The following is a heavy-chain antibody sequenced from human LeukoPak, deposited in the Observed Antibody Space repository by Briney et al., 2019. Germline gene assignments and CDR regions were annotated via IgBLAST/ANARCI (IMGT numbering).Heavy chain of an antibody. J-gene: IGHJ4*02. CDR2: INPNSGGT. CDR3: ARDRNFGTAGHIDY. CDR1: GYTFTGYY. Sequence: ASVKVSCKASGYTFTGYYMHWVRQAPGQGLEWMGWINPNSGGTNYAQKFQGWVTMTRDTSISTAYMELSRLRSDDTAVYYCARDRNFGTAGHIDYWGQGTLVTVSS. V-gene: IGHV1-2*04. D-gene: IGHD1-1*01.